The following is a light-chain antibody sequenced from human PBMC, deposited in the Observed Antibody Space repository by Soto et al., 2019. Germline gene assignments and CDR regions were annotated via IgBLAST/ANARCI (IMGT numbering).Light chain of an antibody. Sequence: QSVLTQPASVSGSPGQSITISCTGSSSDVGGYDHVSWYQQHPGKAPKIMIYDVSNRPSGVYNRFSGSKSVNTAYLTISGLQAEDEADYYCSSYTSSSTLVFGGGTKVTVL. CDR1: SSDVGGYDH. V-gene: IGLV2-14*01. CDR2: DVS. J-gene: IGLJ2*01. CDR3: SSYTSSSTLV.